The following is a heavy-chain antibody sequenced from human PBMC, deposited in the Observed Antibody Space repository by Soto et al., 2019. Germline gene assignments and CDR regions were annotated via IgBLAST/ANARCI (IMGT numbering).Heavy chain of an antibody. J-gene: IGHJ6*02. Sequence: GGSLRLSCAASGFTFSSYGMHWVRQAPGKGLEWVAVISYDGSNKYYADSVKGRFTISRDNSKNTLYLQMNSLRAEDTAVYYCAKELKWMVYYYYGMDVWGQGTTVTVSS. CDR1: GFTFSSYG. V-gene: IGHV3-30*18. CDR2: ISYDGSNK. CDR3: AKELKWMVYYYYGMDV. D-gene: IGHD6-19*01.